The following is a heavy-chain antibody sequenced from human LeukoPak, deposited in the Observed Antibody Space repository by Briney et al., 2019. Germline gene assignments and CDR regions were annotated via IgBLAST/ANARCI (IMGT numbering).Heavy chain of an antibody. V-gene: IGHV1-69*13. CDR3: ARDVYCSGGSCYWSYGAFDI. CDR2: IIPIFGTA. Sequence: SVTVSCKASGGTFSSYAISWVRQAPGQGLEWMGGIIPIFGTANYAQKFQGRVTITADESTSTAYMELSSLRSEDTAVYYCARDVYCSGGSCYWSYGAFDIWGQGTMVTVSS. J-gene: IGHJ3*02. CDR1: GGTFSSYA. D-gene: IGHD2-15*01.